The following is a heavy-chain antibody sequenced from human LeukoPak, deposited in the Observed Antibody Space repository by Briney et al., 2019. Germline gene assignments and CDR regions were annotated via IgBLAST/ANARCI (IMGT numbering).Heavy chain of an antibody. V-gene: IGHV3-30-3*01. Sequence: GGSLRLSCAASGFTFSSYAMHWVRQAPGKGLEWVAVISYDGSNKYYADSVKGRFTISRDNSKNTLYLQMNSLRAEDTAVYYCARDRGYYDSSGGFYYYYMDVWGKGTTVTVSS. D-gene: IGHD3-22*01. CDR1: GFTFSSYA. CDR2: ISYDGSNK. CDR3: ARDRGYYDSSGGFYYYYMDV. J-gene: IGHJ6*03.